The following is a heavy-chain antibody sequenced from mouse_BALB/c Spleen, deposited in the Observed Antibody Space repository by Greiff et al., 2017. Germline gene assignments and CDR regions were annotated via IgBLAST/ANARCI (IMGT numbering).Heavy chain of an antibody. J-gene: IGHJ3*01. CDR3: ARIYDGNSPVAY. V-gene: IGHV14-3*02. CDR1: GFNIKDTY. Sequence: VQLQQSGAELVKPGASVKLSCTASGFNIKDTYMHWVKQRPEQGLEWIGRIDPANGNTKYDPKFQGKATITADTSSNTAYLQLSSLTSEDTAVYCWARIYDGNSPVAYWGQGTLVTVAA. D-gene: IGHD2-1*01. CDR2: IDPANGNT.